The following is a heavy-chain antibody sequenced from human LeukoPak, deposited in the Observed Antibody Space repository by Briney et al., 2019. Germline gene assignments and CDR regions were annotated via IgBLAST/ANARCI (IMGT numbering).Heavy chain of an antibody. J-gene: IGHJ4*02. D-gene: IGHD6-19*01. CDR1: GYTFTSYY. Sequence: GASVKVSCKASGYTFTSYYMHWVRQAPGQGLEWMGLINPTGGSTGYAQKFQGRVTMTEDTSTDTAYMELSSLRSEDTAVYYCATASIAVAGTNFDYWGQGTLVTVSS. V-gene: IGHV1-46*01. CDR2: INPTGGST. CDR3: ATASIAVAGTNFDY.